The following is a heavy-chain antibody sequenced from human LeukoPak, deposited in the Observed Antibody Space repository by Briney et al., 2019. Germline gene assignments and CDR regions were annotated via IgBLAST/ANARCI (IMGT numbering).Heavy chain of an antibody. V-gene: IGHV1-18*01. Sequence: ASVKVSCKASGYTFTSYGISWVRQAPGQGLEWMGWISAYNGNTNYAQKLQSRVTMTTDTSTSTAYMELRSLRSDDTAVYYCARRGSITPYYYYYYGMDVWGQGTTVTVSS. CDR1: GYTFTSYG. CDR2: ISAYNGNT. D-gene: IGHD5-12*01. CDR3: ARRGSITPYYYYYYGMDV. J-gene: IGHJ6*02.